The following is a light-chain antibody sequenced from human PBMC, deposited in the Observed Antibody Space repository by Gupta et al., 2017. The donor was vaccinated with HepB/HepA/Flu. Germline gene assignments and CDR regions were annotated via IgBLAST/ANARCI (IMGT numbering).Light chain of an antibody. J-gene: IGLJ2*01. CDR3: QACDSSTVV. CDR1: KLGDKY. V-gene: IGLV3-1*01. CDR2: QDS. Sequence: SYELTQPPSVSVSPGQTACITCSGDKLGDKYACWYQQKPGQSPVLVIYQDSKRPSGIPERFSGSNSGNTATLTISGTQAMDEADYYCQACDSSTVVFGGGTKLTVL.